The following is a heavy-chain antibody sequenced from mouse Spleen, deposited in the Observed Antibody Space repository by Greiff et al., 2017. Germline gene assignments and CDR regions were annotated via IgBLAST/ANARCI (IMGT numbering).Heavy chain of an antibody. CDR2: IDPETGGT. CDR3: TRWGYGKAWFAY. D-gene: IGHD2-1*01. CDR1: GYTFTDYE. Sequence: QVQLKESGAELVRPGASVTLSCKASGYTFTDYEMHWVKQTPVHGLEWIGAIDPETGGTAYNQKFKGKAILTADKSSSTAYMELRSLTSEDSAVYYCTRWGYGKAWFAYWGQGTLVTVSA. J-gene: IGHJ3*01. V-gene: IGHV1-15*01.